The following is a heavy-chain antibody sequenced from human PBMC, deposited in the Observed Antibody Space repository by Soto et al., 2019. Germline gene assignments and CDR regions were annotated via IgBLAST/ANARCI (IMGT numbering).Heavy chain of an antibody. V-gene: IGHV4-39*01. J-gene: IGHJ6*02. CDR2: IYYSGST. CDR3: ATNISALPCCYYCGMDV. Sequence: SKTLSLTCTVSGGSISSSSYYWGWIRQPPGKGLEWIGSIYYSGSTYYNPSLKSRVTISVDTSKNQFSLKLSSVTAADTAVYYCATNISALPCCYYCGMDVWGQGTTVTVSS. D-gene: IGHD6-6*01. CDR1: GGSISSSSYY.